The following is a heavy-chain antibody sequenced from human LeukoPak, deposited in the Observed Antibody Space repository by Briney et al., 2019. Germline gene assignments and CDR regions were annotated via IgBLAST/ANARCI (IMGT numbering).Heavy chain of an antibody. CDR1: GYPFSGSD. CDR2: ISGSGGST. CDR3: AKRLITVTTWFDY. D-gene: IGHD4-17*01. V-gene: IGHV3-23*01. Sequence: GGSLRLSCAASGYPFSGSDIHWVRQAPGKGLEWVSAISGSGGSTYYADSVKGRFTISRDNSKNTLYLQMNSLRAEDTAVYYCAKRLITVTTWFDYWGQGTLVTVSS. J-gene: IGHJ4*02.